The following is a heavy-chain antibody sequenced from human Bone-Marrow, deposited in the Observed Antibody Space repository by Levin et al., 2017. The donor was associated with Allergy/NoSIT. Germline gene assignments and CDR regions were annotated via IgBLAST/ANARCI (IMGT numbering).Heavy chain of an antibody. D-gene: IGHD1-20*01. J-gene: IGHJ4*02. CDR3: ARIGDNWIPEDY. Sequence: SGPTLVKPTQTLTLTCTFSGFSLSTSGMRVSWIRQPPGKALEWLARIDWDDEKFYSTSLKTRLTISMDTSKNQVVLTMTNMDPVDTATYYCARIGDNWIPEDYWGQGTLVTVSS. CDR1: GFSLSTSGMR. CDR2: IDWDDEK. V-gene: IGHV2-70*04.